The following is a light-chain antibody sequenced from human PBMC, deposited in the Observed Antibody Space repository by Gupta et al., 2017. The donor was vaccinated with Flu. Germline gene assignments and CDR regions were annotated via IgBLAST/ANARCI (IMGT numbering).Light chain of an antibody. CDR2: EGS. CDR3: CSYAGSSTVVVV. Sequence: QSALTQPASVSGSPGQSITISCTGTSSDVGSYNLVSWYQQHPGKAPKLMIYEGSKRPSGVSNRFSGSKSGNTAALTISVLQAEDEAVYYCCSYAGSSTVVVVFGGGTKLTVL. V-gene: IGLV2-23*03. J-gene: IGLJ2*01. CDR1: SSDVGSYNL.